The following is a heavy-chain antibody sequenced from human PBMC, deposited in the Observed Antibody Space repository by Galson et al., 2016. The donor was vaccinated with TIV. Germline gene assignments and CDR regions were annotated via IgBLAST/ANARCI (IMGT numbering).Heavy chain of an antibody. V-gene: IGHV3-53*01. Sequence: SLRLSCAASGFSVSNTYMRWLRQSPGRGLEWVSVIYGGGSTYYADSVKGRFTLSRDNSKNTLYLQMNNLSGDDTAVYYCAREGRGRDGFKFFEQWGQGTVVTVSS. J-gene: IGHJ4*02. D-gene: IGHD5-24*01. CDR2: IYGGGST. CDR3: AREGRGRDGFKFFEQ. CDR1: GFSVSNTY.